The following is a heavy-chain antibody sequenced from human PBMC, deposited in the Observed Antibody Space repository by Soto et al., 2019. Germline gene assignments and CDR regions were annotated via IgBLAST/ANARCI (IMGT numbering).Heavy chain of an antibody. CDR2: ISAYSGNT. D-gene: IGHD6-13*01. V-gene: IGHV1-18*04. J-gene: IGHJ4*02. Sequence: ASVKVSCKASGYTFTSYGISWVRQAPGQGLEWMGWISAYSGNTNYAQKLQGRVTMTTDXXXSXXXXXLRXLXSDDTAVYYCARMYSSRQTPEPYWGQGTLVTVS. CDR1: GYTFTSYG. CDR3: ARMYSSRQTPEPY.